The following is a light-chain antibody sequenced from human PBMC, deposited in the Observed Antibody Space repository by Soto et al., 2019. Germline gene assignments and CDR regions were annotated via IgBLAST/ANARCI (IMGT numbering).Light chain of an antibody. CDR3: SSYAGSNNFVV. V-gene: IGLV2-23*02. Sequence: QSALTQPASVSGSPGQSITISCTGTTSDVGSYNLVSWYQQHPGKAPKLIIYEVSERPSGVSTRFSGSKSGNMASLTISGLQAEDEAEYYCSSYAGSNNFVVFGGGTKLTVL. J-gene: IGLJ2*01. CDR1: TSDVGSYNL. CDR2: EVS.